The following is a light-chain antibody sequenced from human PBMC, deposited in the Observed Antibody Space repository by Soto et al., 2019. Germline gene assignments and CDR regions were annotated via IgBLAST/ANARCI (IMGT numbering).Light chain of an antibody. V-gene: IGKV1-39*01. CDR3: QQSYSTPRT. CDR1: QSISNF. Sequence: DIQMKKSRSSLSGSVGERVTITCRASQSISNFLNWYQQKPGKAPKLLIYAASSFQSGVPSRFSGSGSGTDFTLTISSLQPEDFAPYYCQQSYSTPRTFGQGTKVDIK. J-gene: IGKJ1*01. CDR2: AAS.